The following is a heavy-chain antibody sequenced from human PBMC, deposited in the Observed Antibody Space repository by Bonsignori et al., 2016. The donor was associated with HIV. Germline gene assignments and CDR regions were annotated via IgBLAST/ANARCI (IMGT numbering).Heavy chain of an antibody. D-gene: IGHD2-8*02. Sequence: WIRQPPGKGLEWVSVIYSGGSTYYADSVKGRFTISRDNSKNTLYLQMNSLRAEDTAVYYCARASGYCDAFDIWGQGTMVTVSS. V-gene: IGHV3-66*01. J-gene: IGHJ3*02. CDR3: ARASGYCDAFDI. CDR2: IYSGGST.